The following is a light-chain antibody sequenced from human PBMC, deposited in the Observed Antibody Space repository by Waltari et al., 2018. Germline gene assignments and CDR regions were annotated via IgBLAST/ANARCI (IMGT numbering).Light chain of an antibody. V-gene: IGKV1-12*01. CDR2: STS. Sequence: DIQMTQSPSSVSAFVGERVTITCRASQDISSWLAWYQQKPGKAPKLLIYSTSALQSGVPSRFSGSGSATDFTLTINSLQPEDFATYYCQQGNSFPPTFGQGTKVEIK. CDR1: QDISSW. J-gene: IGKJ1*01. CDR3: QQGNSFPPT.